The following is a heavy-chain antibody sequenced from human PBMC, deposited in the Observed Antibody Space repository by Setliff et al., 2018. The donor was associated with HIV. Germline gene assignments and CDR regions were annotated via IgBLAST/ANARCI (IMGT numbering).Heavy chain of an antibody. V-gene: IGHV3-7*01. D-gene: IGHD2-15*01. CDR1: GFTFSSYW. CDR3: ANPRIFSSMDV. CDR2: IKQDGSEK. Sequence: GGSLRLSCAASGFTFSSYWMSWVRQAPGKGLEWVANIKQDGSEKYYVDSVKGRFTISRDNAKNSLYLQMNSLRAEDTAAYYCANPRIFSSMDVWGQGTTVTVSS. J-gene: IGHJ6*02.